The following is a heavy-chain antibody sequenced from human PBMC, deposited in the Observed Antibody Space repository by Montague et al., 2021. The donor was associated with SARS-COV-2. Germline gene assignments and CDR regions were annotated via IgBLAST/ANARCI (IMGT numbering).Heavy chain of an antibody. CDR2: FNSVGST. CDR3: ARETMTADAFDI. CDR1: GPSVGSSD. Sequence: SETLSLTCTVYGPSVGSSDWGWIRQSPGKGLEWIGYFNSVGSTNYNPSLKSRATISRDTSKNQFSLRVRSVTAADTAVYYCARETMTADAFDIWGQGTMVTVSS. D-gene: IGHD1-14*01. V-gene: IGHV4-59*02. J-gene: IGHJ3*02.